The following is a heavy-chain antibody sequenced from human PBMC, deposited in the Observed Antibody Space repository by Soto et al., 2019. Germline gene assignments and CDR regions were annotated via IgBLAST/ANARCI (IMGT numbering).Heavy chain of an antibody. V-gene: IGHV4-31*03. J-gene: IGHJ4*02. CDR2: IYGSGGSGST. D-gene: IGHD2-21*01. CDR3: ARKQAAYFSGIDY. Sequence: TSETLSLTCTVTGDSITSGGYYWSWIRQHPGKGLEWLGYIYGSGGSGSTLYNPSPKSRITLSVDTSKTQFSLNLSSVTVADTAVYFCARKQAAYFSGIDYWGQGALVTVSS. CDR1: GDSITSGGYY.